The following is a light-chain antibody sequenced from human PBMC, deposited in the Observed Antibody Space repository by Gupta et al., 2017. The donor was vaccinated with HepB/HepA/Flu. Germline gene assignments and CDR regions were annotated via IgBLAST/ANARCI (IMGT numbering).Light chain of an antibody. Sequence: QLVLTQSPSASASLGASVKLTRPLSSGHGSNAIAWHQQQPEKGPRYLMKLNSDGSHSEGDGIPDRFSGSSSGAERYLIIFSLQSEDEADYYCQTWGTGIVLFGGVTKLTVL. CDR1: SGHGSNA. CDR2: LNSDGSH. J-gene: IGLJ2*01. CDR3: QTWGTGIVL. V-gene: IGLV4-69*01.